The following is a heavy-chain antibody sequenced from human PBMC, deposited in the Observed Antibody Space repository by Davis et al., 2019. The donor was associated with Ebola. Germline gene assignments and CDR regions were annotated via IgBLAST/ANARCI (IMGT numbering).Heavy chain of an antibody. CDR2: IYYSGST. D-gene: IGHD4-17*01. J-gene: IGHJ5*02. CDR3: ARHTDKGFDP. CDR1: GGSISSYY. V-gene: IGHV4-59*08. Sequence: SETLSLTCTVSGGSISSYYWSWIRQPPGKGLEWIGYIYYSGSTNYNPSLKSRVTISVDKSKNQFSLKLNSVTAADTAVYYCARHTDKGFDPWGQGTLVTVSS.